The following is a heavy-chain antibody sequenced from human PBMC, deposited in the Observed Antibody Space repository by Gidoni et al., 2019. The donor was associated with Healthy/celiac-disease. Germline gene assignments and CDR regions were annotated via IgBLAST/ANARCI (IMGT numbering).Heavy chain of an antibody. D-gene: IGHD2-2*01. CDR2: IRGSGGST. V-gene: IGHV3-23*04. J-gene: IGHJ6*02. CDR1: GFTFSSYA. Sequence: EVQLGEAGGGWVQPGGSLRRSCAAAGFTFSSYAMSWVRQAPGKGLEWVSAIRGSGGSTYYADSVKGRFTISRDNSKNTLYLQMNSLRAEDTAVYYCAKEIGDIVVVPATIWVWGQGTTVTVSS. CDR3: AKEIGDIVVVPATIWV.